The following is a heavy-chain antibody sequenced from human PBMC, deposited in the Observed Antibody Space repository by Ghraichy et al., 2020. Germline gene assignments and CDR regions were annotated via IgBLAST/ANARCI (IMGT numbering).Heavy chain of an antibody. CDR2: IYYSGST. CDR1: GASINSGDYY. CDR3: ARERGLELSGSYYGLDG. Sequence: SETLSLTCTVSGASINSGDYYWSWIRQHPARGLEWIGYIYYSGSTHYNPSLKSRLTISMDTSKNQFSLQLSSVTAADTALYYCARERGLELSGSYYGLDGWGQGTTVSVSS. V-gene: IGHV4-31*03. J-gene: IGHJ6*02. D-gene: IGHD1-7*01.